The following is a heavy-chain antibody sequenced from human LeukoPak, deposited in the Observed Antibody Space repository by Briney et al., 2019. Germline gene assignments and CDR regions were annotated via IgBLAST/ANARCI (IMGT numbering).Heavy chain of an antibody. D-gene: IGHD4-17*01. J-gene: IGHJ5*02. V-gene: IGHV4-30-4*01. CDR1: GGSISSGDYY. CDR3: ARVGYGDYVIDP. CDR2: IYYSGST. Sequence: SETLSLTCTVSGGSISSGDYYWSWIRQPPGKGLEWIGYIYYSGSTYYDPSLKSRVTISVDTSKNQFSLKLSSVTAADTAVYYCARVGYGDYVIDPWGQGTLVTVSS.